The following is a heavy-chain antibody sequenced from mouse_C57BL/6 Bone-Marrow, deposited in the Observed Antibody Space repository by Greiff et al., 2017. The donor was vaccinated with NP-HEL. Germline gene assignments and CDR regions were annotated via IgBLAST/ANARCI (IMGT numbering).Heavy chain of an antibody. CDR1: GFSLTSYG. Sequence: VQGVESGPGLVQPSQSLSITCTVSGFSLTSYGVHWVRQSPGKGLEWLGVIWSGGSTDYNAAFISRLSISKDNSKSQVFFKMNSLQADDTAIYYCAREGLGLWLRRVDYWGQGTTLTVSS. V-gene: IGHV2-2*01. J-gene: IGHJ2*01. CDR2: IWSGGST. D-gene: IGHD2-2*01. CDR3: AREGLGLWLRRVDY.